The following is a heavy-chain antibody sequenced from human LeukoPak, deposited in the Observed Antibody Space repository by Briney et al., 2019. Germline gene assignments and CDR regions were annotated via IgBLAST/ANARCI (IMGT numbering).Heavy chain of an antibody. CDR2: IIPIFDTA. J-gene: IGHJ4*02. Sequence: GASVKLSCKSSGGTFSSCAFSWVRLAPGQGLEWVGGIIPIFDTANYAQKFQGIVTITADEKKSTAYKELSRRGAEDTAVYCCARGRGSYSDYWGQGTLVTVSS. D-gene: IGHD3-16*01. CDR1: GGTFSSCA. V-gene: IGHV1-69*13. CDR3: ARGRGSYSDY.